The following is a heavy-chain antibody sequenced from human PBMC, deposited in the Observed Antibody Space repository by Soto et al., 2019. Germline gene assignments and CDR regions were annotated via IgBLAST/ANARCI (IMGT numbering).Heavy chain of an antibody. CDR3: ARDPYYYDISGYFSGYFHH. Sequence: ASVKVSCKASGYTFSSYALHWVRQAPGQRLEWMGWINGGNGQTKYSQKFQGRVTFTRDTSASTAYLDLSSLRSEDTAVYYCARDPYYYDISGYFSGYFHHWGQGTQVTVSS. CDR2: INGGNGQT. D-gene: IGHD3-22*01. V-gene: IGHV1-3*01. J-gene: IGHJ1*01. CDR1: GYTFSSYA.